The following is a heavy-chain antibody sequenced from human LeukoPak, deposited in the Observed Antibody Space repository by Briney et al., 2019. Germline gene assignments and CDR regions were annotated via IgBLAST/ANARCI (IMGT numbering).Heavy chain of an antibody. V-gene: IGHV3-30-3*01. CDR2: LSYDGGNK. CDR3: ARSYSYFYYGMDV. Sequence: GGSLRLSCAASGFTFSTYTVHWVRQAPGKGLEWVAVLSYDGGNKYYAESVKGRFTISRDNSKDMLYLEMDTLRAEDTAAYYCARSYSYFYYGMDVWGQGTTVTVSS. CDR1: GFTFSTYT. J-gene: IGHJ6*02.